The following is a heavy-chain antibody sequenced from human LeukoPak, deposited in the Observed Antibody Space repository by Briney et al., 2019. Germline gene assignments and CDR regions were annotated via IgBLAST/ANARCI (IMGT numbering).Heavy chain of an antibody. D-gene: IGHD5-18*01. V-gene: IGHV3-53*01. CDR3: ARSYSYGPPGYFDL. CDR2: IYSGGST. J-gene: IGHJ2*01. Sequence: GGSLRLSCAASGFTVSSNYMSWVRQAPGKGLEWVLVIYSGGSTYYADSVKGRFTISRDNSKNTLYLQMNSLRAEDTAVYYCARSYSYGPPGYFDLWGRGTLVTVSS. CDR1: GFTVSSNY.